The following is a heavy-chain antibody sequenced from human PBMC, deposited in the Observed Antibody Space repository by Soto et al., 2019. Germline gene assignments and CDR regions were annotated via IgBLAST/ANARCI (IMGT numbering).Heavy chain of an antibody. V-gene: IGHV4-59*01. CDR2: IYYSGST. Sequence: LSLTCTVSGGSISSYYWSWIRQPPGKGLEWIGYIYYSGSTNYNPSLKSRVTISVDTSKNQFSLKLSSVTAADTAVYYCARDADYSNYYFDYWGQGTLVTVSS. D-gene: IGHD4-4*01. CDR3: ARDADYSNYYFDY. J-gene: IGHJ4*02. CDR1: GGSISSYY.